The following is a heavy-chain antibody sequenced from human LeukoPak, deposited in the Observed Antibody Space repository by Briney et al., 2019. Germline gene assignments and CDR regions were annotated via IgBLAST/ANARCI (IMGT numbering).Heavy chain of an antibody. CDR3: ARDYYDSSGYHAFDI. CDR2: IGPTGNT. D-gene: IGHD3-22*01. CDR1: GYTFTAYY. J-gene: IGHJ3*02. V-gene: IGHV1-2*02. Sequence: ASVKVSCKAYGYTFTAYYMHWVRQAPGQGLEWIGCIGPTGNTVYVQKFQGRVTVTRDTSINTVYMELSRLRSDDTAVYYCARDYYDSSGYHAFDIWGQGTMVTVSS.